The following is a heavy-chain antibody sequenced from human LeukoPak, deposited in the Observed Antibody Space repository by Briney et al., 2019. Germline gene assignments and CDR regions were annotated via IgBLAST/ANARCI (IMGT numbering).Heavy chain of an antibody. D-gene: IGHD3-10*01. CDR3: ARALGIRITMVRGVIAAPPDYYYYGMDV. CDR1: GFTFSSYA. CDR2: ISSNGGST. J-gene: IGHJ6*02. V-gene: IGHV3-64*01. Sequence: QTGGSLRLSCAASGFTFSSYAMHWVRQAPGKGLEYVSAISSNGGSTYYANSVKGRFTISRDNSKNTLYLQMGSLRAEDMAVYYCARALGIRITMVRGVIAAPPDYYYYGMDVWGQGTTVTVSS.